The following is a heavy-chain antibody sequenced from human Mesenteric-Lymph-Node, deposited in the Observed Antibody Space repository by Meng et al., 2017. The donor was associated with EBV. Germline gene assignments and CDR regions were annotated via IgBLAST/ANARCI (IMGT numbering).Heavy chain of an antibody. D-gene: IGHD3-10*01. CDR1: SDSISSTSCH. CDR2: IYYSGTT. CDR3: ARQYGSSFDY. Sequence: RQLQESGPRLVRPSGTLSFICTVSSDSISSTSCHWGWIRQHPGKGLEWIGSIYYSGTTYFNPSLESRVSISVYTSKKQFSLRLTSVTAADTAVYYCARQYGSSFDYWGQGTLVTVSS. V-gene: IGHV4-39*01. J-gene: IGHJ4*02.